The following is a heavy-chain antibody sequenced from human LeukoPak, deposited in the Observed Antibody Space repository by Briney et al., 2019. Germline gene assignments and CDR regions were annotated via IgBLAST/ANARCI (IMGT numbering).Heavy chain of an antibody. CDR1: GGSISSYY. Sequence: SETLSLTCTVSGGSISSYYWSWIRRPPGKGLEWIGYIYYSGSTNYKPSLKSRATISVDTSKNQFSLKLSSVTAADTAVYYCAKDRYYVDYWGQGTLVTVSS. D-gene: IGHD3-10*01. J-gene: IGHJ4*02. V-gene: IGHV4-59*01. CDR2: IYYSGST. CDR3: AKDRYYVDY.